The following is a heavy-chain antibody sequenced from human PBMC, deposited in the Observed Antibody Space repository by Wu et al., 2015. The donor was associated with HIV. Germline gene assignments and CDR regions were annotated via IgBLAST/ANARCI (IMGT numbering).Heavy chain of an antibody. J-gene: IGHJ6*02. CDR2: INPNSGGT. V-gene: IGHV1-2*02. D-gene: IGHD2-21*02. Sequence: QVQLVQSGAEVKKPGASVKVSSKASGYTFTGYYMHWVRQAPGQGLEWMGWINPNSGGTNYAQKFQGRVTMTRDTSISTAYMELSRLRSDDTAVYYCARERRIVVVTGYGMDVWGQGTTVTVSS. CDR3: ARERRIVVVTGYGMDV. CDR1: GYTFTGYY.